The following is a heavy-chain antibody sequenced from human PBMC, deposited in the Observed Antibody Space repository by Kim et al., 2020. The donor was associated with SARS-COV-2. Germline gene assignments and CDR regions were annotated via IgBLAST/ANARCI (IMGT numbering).Heavy chain of an antibody. CDR3: ARDRFGGWCLDR. Sequence: SETLSLTCTVSGGSINNYYWSWIRQPPGKGLEWIGYIYSSGSTNYNPSLKSRVTISLDTSRNQISLKLTSVTAADTAVYYCARDRFGGWCLDRWGQGALV. CDR1: GGSINNYY. CDR2: IYSSGST. V-gene: IGHV4-59*01. D-gene: IGHD6-19*01. J-gene: IGHJ5*02.